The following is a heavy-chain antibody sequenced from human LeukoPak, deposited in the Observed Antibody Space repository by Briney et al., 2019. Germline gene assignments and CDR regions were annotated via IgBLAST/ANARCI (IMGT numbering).Heavy chain of an antibody. CDR2: IYYSGST. CDR1: GGSISSGGYY. J-gene: IGHJ4*02. Sequence: SETLSLTCTVSGGSISSGGYYWSWIRQHPGKGLEWIGYIYYSGSTCYNPSLKSRVTISVDTSKNQFSLKLSSVTAADTAVYYCARAYDYGDSYYFDYWGQGTLVTVSS. D-gene: IGHD4-17*01. V-gene: IGHV4-31*03. CDR3: ARAYDYGDSYYFDY.